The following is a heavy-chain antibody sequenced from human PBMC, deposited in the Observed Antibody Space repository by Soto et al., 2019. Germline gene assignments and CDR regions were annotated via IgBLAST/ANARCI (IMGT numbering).Heavy chain of an antibody. J-gene: IGHJ5*02. CDR1: GGSFSGYY. CDR2: INHSGST. CDR3: ARGPGSSSWRNWFDP. V-gene: IGHV4-34*01. Sequence: SETLSLTCAVYGGSFSGYYWSWIRQPPGKGLEWIGEINHSGSTNYNPSLKSRVTISVDTSKNQFSLKLSSVTAADTAVYYCARGPGSSSWRNWFDPWGQGTLVT. D-gene: IGHD6-13*01.